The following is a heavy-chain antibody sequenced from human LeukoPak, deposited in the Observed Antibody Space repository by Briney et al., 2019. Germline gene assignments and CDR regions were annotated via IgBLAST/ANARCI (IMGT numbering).Heavy chain of an antibody. Sequence: GGSLRLSCSASGFTFKDYAMHWVRQAPGLGLEWVAVIASDGRTTYYADSVSGRFTISRDNSNNALSLQMNSLNADDTAVYYCARAAEASCSGTSCYRYFHHWGQGTLVILSS. CDR2: IASDGRTT. V-gene: IGHV3-30*04. CDR1: GFTFKDYA. D-gene: IGHD2-2*01. CDR3: ARAAEASCSGTSCYRYFHH. J-gene: IGHJ1*01.